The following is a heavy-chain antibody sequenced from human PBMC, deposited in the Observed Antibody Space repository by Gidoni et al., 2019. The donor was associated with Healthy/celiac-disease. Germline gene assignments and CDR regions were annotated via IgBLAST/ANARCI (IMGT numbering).Heavy chain of an antibody. CDR1: GGSFSGYY. CDR2: INHSGST. D-gene: IGHD6-6*01. Sequence: QVQLQQWGAGLLKPSGTLSLTCAVYGGSFSGYYWRWIRQPPGKGLEWIGEINHSGSTNYNPSLKSRVTISVDTSKNQFSLKLSSVTAADTAVYYCARGRRLARRGGMDVWGQGTTVTVSS. CDR3: ARGRRLARRGGMDV. V-gene: IGHV4-34*01. J-gene: IGHJ6*02.